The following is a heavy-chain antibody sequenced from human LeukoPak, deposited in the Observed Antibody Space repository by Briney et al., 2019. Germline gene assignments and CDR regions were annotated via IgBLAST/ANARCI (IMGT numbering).Heavy chain of an antibody. V-gene: IGHV3-13*04. CDR1: GFTFSSYD. J-gene: IGHJ4*02. D-gene: IGHD5-18*01. CDR2: IGSAGDT. CDR3: ARTSGGYNYGRGGYYFDS. Sequence: GGSLRLSCAASGFTFSSYDMHWVRQVTGKGLEWVSRIGSAGDTYYPGSVKGRFTISRENAKNSLYLQMNSLRVGDTAVYYCARTSGGYNYGRGGYYFDSWGQGTLVTVSS.